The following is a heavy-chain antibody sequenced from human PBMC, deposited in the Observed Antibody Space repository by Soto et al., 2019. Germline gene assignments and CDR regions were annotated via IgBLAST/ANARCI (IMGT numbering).Heavy chain of an antibody. D-gene: IGHD3-22*01. V-gene: IGHV3-33*08. CDR1: GFTFSSSG. CDR3: SRDGGYASSSDAFDI. Sequence: GGSLRLSCADSGFTFSSSGIHWVSHAPAKGLAWEAVIWYDGSNKYYADSVKSRFTLSRVNSKNTLYLHMNSLRAEDTAVYNVSRDGGYASSSDAFDIWGQGTMVTLAS. J-gene: IGHJ3*02. CDR2: IWYDGSNK.